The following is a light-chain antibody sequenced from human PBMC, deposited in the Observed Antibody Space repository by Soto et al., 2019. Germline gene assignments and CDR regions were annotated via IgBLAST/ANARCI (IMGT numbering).Light chain of an antibody. Sequence: CPGQLSFSPWERATLSCRARQSDSRNYLVCYQQKPRQAPRLLIYGAAGRATGMPDRFSGSGSWTDFSITISSLEPEDFAAYYCQQYGGSPPTFGHGTKVDIK. J-gene: IGKJ1*01. CDR2: GAA. CDR3: QQYGGSPPT. V-gene: IGKV3-20*01. CDR1: QSDSRNY.